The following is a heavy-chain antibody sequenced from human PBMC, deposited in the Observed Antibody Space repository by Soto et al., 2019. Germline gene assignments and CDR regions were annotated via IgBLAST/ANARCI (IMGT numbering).Heavy chain of an antibody. CDR3: ARVLYCISTSCYGIDY. CDR2: MNPNSGNT. Sequence: QVQLVQSGAEVKKPGASVKVSCKASGYTFTSYDINWVRQATGQGLEWMGWMNPNSGNTGYAQKFQGRVTMTRNTSISTAYMELSSLRSEDTAVYYCARVLYCISTSCYGIDYWGQGTLVTVSS. D-gene: IGHD2-2*01. CDR1: GYTFTSYD. V-gene: IGHV1-8*01. J-gene: IGHJ4*02.